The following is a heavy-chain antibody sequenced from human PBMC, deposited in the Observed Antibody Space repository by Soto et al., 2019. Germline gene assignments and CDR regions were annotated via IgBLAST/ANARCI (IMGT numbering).Heavy chain of an antibody. V-gene: IGHV3-9*01. J-gene: IGHJ6*03. D-gene: IGHD2-2*01. CDR1: GFSFDEYA. CDR3: AKGFCSSAKCYTYSYMDV. Sequence: EVQLVESGGTLVQPGRSLRLSCAASGFSFDEYAMHWVRQVPGKGLEWVSGVSWNSGTVGYGDSVKGRFSISRDNDKNSLYLQINSLRAEDTAMYYCAKGFCSSAKCYTYSYMDVWGKGTAVTVSS. CDR2: VSWNSGTV.